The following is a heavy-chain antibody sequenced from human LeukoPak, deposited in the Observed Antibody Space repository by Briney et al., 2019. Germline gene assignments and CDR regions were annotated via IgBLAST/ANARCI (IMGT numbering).Heavy chain of an antibody. J-gene: IGHJ4*01. CDR3: ARHRDYYDT. CDR2: IYSSGSA. V-gene: IGHV4-61*05. CDR1: GGPISSSYYY. D-gene: IGHD3-22*01. Sequence: SETLSLTCTVSGGPISSSYYYWGWIRQPPGKGLEWIGYIYSSGSANYNPSLKSRVIISGDTSKNQISLNLTSVTAADTAVYFCARHRDYYDTWGHGTLVTVSS.